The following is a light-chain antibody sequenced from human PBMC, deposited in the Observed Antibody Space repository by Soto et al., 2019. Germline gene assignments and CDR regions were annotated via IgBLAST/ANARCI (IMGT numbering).Light chain of an antibody. J-gene: IGLJ2*01. CDR3: CSYAGSYTLV. Sequence: QSALTQPRSVSGSPGQSVTISCTATSSNVGDYNYVSWYQEHPGKAPKLMIYDVNKRPSGVPDRFSGSKSGNTASLTISGLQAEDEADYYCCSYAGSYTLVFGGGTKLTVL. CDR1: SSNVGDYNY. V-gene: IGLV2-11*01. CDR2: DVN.